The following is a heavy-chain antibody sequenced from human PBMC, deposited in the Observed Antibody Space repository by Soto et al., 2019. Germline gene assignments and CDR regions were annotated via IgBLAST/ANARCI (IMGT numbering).Heavy chain of an antibody. Sequence: VGSLRISGAASGFTVSSYWMSWFRQAPGKGLEWVANIKQDGSEKYYVDSVKGRFTISRDNAKNSLYLQMNSLRAEDTAVYYCARDRDSGYSSSCFDYWGQGTLVTVSS. CDR2: IKQDGSEK. CDR1: GFTVSSYW. J-gene: IGHJ4*02. CDR3: ARDRDSGYSSSCFDY. V-gene: IGHV3-7*03. D-gene: IGHD6-13*01.